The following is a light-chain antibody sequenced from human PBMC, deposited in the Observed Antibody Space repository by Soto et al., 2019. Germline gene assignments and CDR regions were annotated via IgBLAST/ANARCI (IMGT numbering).Light chain of an antibody. V-gene: IGLV2-8*01. J-gene: IGLJ2*01. CDR1: SSDVGGYNY. Sequence: QSALTQPPSASGSPGQSVTISCTGTSSDVGGYNYVSWFQQHPGKAPKLMIYEVSKRPSGVPDRFSGSKSGNTASLIVSGLQAEDEADYYCSSYADSTVLFGGGTKLTVL. CDR2: EVS. CDR3: SSYADSTVL.